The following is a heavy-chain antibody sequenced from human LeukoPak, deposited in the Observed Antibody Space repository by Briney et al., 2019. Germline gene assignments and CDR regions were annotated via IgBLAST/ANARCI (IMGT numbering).Heavy chain of an antibody. CDR2: IIGGGGST. V-gene: IGHV3-23*01. CDR1: GFTFSSYA. J-gene: IGHJ4*02. Sequence: PGGSLRLSCAASGFTFSSYAMSWVRQAPGKGLEWVSTIIGGGGSTFYADSVKGRFTISRDNSKNTLHLQMSSLRAEDTAMYYCAKASGGSYWDYWGQGTLVTVSS. D-gene: IGHD3-10*01. CDR3: AKASGGSYWDY.